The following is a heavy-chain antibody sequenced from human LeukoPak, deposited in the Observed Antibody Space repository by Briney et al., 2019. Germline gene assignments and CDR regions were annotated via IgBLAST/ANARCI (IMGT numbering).Heavy chain of an antibody. CDR2: IIPIFGTA. D-gene: IGHD2-15*01. Sequence: SVKVSCKASGGTFNSYAISWVRQAPGQGLEWMGGIIPIFGTANYAQKVQGRVTITTDESTTTAYMELSSLRSEDTAVYYCARDEVVVASYGMDVWGQGTTVTVSS. CDR3: ARDEVVVASYGMDV. V-gene: IGHV1-69*05. J-gene: IGHJ6*02. CDR1: GGTFNSYA.